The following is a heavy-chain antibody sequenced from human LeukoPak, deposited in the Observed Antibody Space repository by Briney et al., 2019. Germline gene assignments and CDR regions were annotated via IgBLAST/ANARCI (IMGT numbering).Heavy chain of an antibody. D-gene: IGHD2-21*01. CDR1: GGSIDSGDYY. CDR2: IHYSGST. CDR3: AKTHCGGGSCDKFDS. Sequence: SETLSLTCTVSGGSIDSGDYYWGWTRQPPGKGLECIASIHYSGSTYYDPSLKSRVTLSIDTSKNQFSLSLNSVTAADTAVYYCAKTHCGGGSCDKFDSWGQGILVTVSS. J-gene: IGHJ5*01. V-gene: IGHV4-39*07.